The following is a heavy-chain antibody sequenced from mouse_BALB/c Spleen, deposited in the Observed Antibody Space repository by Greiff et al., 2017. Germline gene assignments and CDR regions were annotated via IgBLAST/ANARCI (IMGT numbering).Heavy chain of an antibody. CDR1: GFTFSDYY. J-gene: IGHJ2*01. Sequence: EVMLVESGGGLVKPGGSLKLSCAASGFTFSDYYMYWVRQTPEKRLEWVATISDGGSYTYYPDSVKGRFTISRDNAKNNLYLQMSSLKSEDTAMYYCASNGFDYWGQGTTLTVSS. CDR2: ISDGGSYT. V-gene: IGHV5-4*02. CDR3: ASNGFDY.